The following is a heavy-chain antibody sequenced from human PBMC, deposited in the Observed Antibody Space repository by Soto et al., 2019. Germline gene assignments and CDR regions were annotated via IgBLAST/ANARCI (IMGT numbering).Heavy chain of an antibody. Sequence: SVKVSCKASGVTFSNHAISWVRQAPGQGLEWVGGIIPMFPTADYAQRFQGRVTITADDSTTTVYMELSGLRSEDTAMYYCARDDATYCGGDCYRYFYYGMDVWGQGTTVTVSS. D-gene: IGHD2-21*02. CDR3: ARDDATYCGGDCYRYFYYGMDV. V-gene: IGHV1-69*13. CDR1: GVTFSNHA. CDR2: IIPMFPTA. J-gene: IGHJ6*02.